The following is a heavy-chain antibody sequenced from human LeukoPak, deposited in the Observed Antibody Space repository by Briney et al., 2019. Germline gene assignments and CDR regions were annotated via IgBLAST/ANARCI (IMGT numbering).Heavy chain of an antibody. D-gene: IGHD6-13*01. CDR3: ARAGIAAAGTPEQPGY. CDR2: FDPEDGET. V-gene: IGHV1-24*01. Sequence: ASVKVSCKVSGYTLTELSMHWVRQAPGKGLEWMGGFDPEDGETIYAQKFQGRVTMTEDTSTDTAYMELSSLRSEDTAVYYCARAGIAAAGTPEQPGYWGQGTLVTVSS. CDR1: GYTLTELS. J-gene: IGHJ4*02.